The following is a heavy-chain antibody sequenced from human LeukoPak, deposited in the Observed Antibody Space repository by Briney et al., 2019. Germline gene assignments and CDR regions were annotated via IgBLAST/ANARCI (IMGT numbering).Heavy chain of an antibody. CDR3: ARARGAFDI. V-gene: IGHV3-30-3*01. J-gene: IGHJ3*02. Sequence: GGSPRLSCAASGFTFSSYALHWVRQAPGKGLEWVAVISYDGSNKYYADSVKGRFTISRDNSKNTLYLQMNSLRAEDTAVYYCARARGAFDIWGQGTMVTVSS. CDR2: ISYDGSNK. CDR1: GFTFSSYA.